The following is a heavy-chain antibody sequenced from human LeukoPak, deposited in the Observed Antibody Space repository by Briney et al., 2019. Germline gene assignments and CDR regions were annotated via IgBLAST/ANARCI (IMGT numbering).Heavy chain of an antibody. D-gene: IGHD4-17*01. CDR2: IIPIFGTT. Sequence: GASVKVSCKASGGTFRSYAISWVRQAPGQGLEWMGGIIPIFGTTNYAQKFQGRVTITADESTSTAYMELSSLRSEDTAVYYCARGYGDYFDYWGQGTLVTVSS. CDR3: ARGYGDYFDY. J-gene: IGHJ4*02. V-gene: IGHV1-69*13. CDR1: GGTFRSYA.